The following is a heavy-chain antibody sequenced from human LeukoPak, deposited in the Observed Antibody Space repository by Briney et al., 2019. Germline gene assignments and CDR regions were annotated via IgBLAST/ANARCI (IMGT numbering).Heavy chain of an antibody. V-gene: IGHV4-59*01. CDR1: VDSISSAY. CDR3: ARVFFDFGVVKPYYYYGIDV. Sequence: PSETLSVTCMLPVDSISSAYWSSMRHTPGEGLEWIGHIYYGGSTNYKPSLKSRVTISVETSKNQFSLKLSSVTAADTAVYYCARVFFDFGVVKPYYYYGIDVWGQGTTVTVS. D-gene: IGHD3-3*01. CDR2: IYYGGST. J-gene: IGHJ6*02.